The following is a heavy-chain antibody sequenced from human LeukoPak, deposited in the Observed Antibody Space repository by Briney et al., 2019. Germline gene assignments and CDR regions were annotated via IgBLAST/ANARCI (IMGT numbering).Heavy chain of an antibody. CDR2: IYYSGST. CDR1: GGSISSYD. J-gene: IGHJ3*02. D-gene: IGHD4-11*01. V-gene: IGHV4-59*01. Sequence: SETLSLTCTVSGGSISSYDWSWIRQPPGKGLEWIGYIYYSGSTNYNPSLKSRVTILVDTSKNQFSLKLSSVTAADTAVYYCARVLGGYSKGGAFDIWGQGTMVTVSS. CDR3: ARVLGGYSKGGAFDI.